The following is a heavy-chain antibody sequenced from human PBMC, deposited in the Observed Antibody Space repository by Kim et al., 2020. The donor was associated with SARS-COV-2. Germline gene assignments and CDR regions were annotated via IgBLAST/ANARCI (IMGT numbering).Heavy chain of an antibody. CDR3: ATSPYVRWLLYLYN. D-gene: IGHD3-10*02. Sequence: GGSLRLSCAVSGLTFNSYGIRWVRQAPGKGLEWVSVITYDGTNKYNADSVKGRFTISRDNSKDTVFLQMNSLRPEDTALYYCATSPYVRWLLYLYNWGRG. CDR1: GLTFNSYG. V-gene: IGHV3-23*01. J-gene: IGHJ4*02. CDR2: ITYDGTNK.